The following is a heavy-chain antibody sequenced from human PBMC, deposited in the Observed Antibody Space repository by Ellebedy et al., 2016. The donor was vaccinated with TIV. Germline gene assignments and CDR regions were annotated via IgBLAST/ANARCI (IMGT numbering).Heavy chain of an antibody. CDR3: VRGGLGGYTSDSNGAFDI. CDR2: VYYTGST. J-gene: IGHJ3*02. D-gene: IGHD5-18*01. CDR1: GVSVSINTYY. Sequence: SETLSLTCTVSGVSVSINTYYWSWIRQPPGKGLEWIGYVYYTGSTTYNPSLRSRVIISLDTSKNQFSLKLTSVTATDTAMYYCVRGGLGGYTSDSNGAFDIWGQGTVVTVSS. V-gene: IGHV4-61*01.